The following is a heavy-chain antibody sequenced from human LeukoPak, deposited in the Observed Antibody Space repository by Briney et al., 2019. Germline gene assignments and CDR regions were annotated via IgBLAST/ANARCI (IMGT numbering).Heavy chain of an antibody. CDR2: IYHSGST. D-gene: IGHD3-22*01. CDR1: GYSISSGYY. J-gene: IGHJ4*02. CDR3: ARVRYYDSSGYYYFYFDY. V-gene: IGHV4-38-2*01. Sequence: SETLSLTCAVSGYSISSGYYWGWIRQPPGKGLEWIGSIYHSGSTNYNPSLKSRVTMSVDTSKNQFSLKLSSVTAADTAVYYCARVRYYDSSGYYYFYFDYWGQGTLVTVSS.